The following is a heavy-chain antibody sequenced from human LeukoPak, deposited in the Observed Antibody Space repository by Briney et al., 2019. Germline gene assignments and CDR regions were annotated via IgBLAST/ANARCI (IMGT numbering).Heavy chain of an antibody. CDR3: ARGASDPVWFDP. J-gene: IGHJ5*02. CDR2: IIPIFGTA. Sequence: SVKVSCKASGGTFISYAISWVRQAPGQGLEWMGGIIPIFGTANYAQKVQGRVTITADESTSTAYMELSSLRSEDTAVYYCARGASDPVWFDPWGQETLVTVSS. CDR1: GGTFISYA. V-gene: IGHV1-69*01.